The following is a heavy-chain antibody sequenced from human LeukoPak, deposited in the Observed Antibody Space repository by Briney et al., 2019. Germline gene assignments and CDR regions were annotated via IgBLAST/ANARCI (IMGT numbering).Heavy chain of an antibody. V-gene: IGHV3-48*04. D-gene: IGHD3-22*01. CDR3: ARARVVAIYYYYYMDV. Sequence: TGGSLRLSCAASGFTFSSYSMNWVRQAPGKGLEWVSYISSSGSTIYYADSVKGRFTISRDNAKNSLYLQMNSLRAEDTAVYYCARARVVAIYYYYYMDVWGKGTTVTVSS. CDR2: ISSSGSTI. CDR1: GFTFSSYS. J-gene: IGHJ6*03.